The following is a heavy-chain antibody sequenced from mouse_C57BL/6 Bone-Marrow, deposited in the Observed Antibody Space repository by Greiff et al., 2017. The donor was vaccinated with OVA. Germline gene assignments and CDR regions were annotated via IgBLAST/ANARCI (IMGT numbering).Heavy chain of an antibody. CDR3: ARQGFNPPYFDV. CDR1: GFTFSDYY. J-gene: IGHJ1*03. CDR2: ISNGGGST. V-gene: IGHV5-12*01. Sequence: EVKVVESGGGLVQPGGSLKLSCAASGFTFSDYYMYWVRQTPEKRLEWVAYISNGGGSTYYPDTVKGRFTISRDNAKNTLYLQMSRLKSEDTAMYYCARQGFNPPYFDVWGTGTTVTVSS.